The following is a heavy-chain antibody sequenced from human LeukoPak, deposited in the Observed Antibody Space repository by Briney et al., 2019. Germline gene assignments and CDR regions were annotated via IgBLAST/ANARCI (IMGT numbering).Heavy chain of an antibody. J-gene: IGHJ4*02. CDR3: ARDREWELMYYFDY. V-gene: IGHV3-30-3*01. Sequence: GGSLRLSCAASGFTFSSYAMHWVRQAPGKGLEWVAVISYDGSNKYYADSVKGRFTISRDNSKNTLYLQMNSLGAEDTAVYYCARDREWELMYYFDYWGQGTLVTVSS. CDR1: GFTFSSYA. D-gene: IGHD1-26*01. CDR2: ISYDGSNK.